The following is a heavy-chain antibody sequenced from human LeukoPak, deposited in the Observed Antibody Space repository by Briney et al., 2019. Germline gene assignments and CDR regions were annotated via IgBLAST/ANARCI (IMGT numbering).Heavy chain of an antibody. CDR2: IGVGGTT. Sequence: GGALRLSCAASGFTFSSYGMNWVRQAPGKGLEWVSGIGVGGTTYYADSVKGRFTISRDTSKNTLYLQMNSLRAEDTAVYYCAKTQGYYDCWGQGTLVTVSS. D-gene: IGHD3-22*01. V-gene: IGHV3-23*01. CDR3: AKTQGYYDC. CDR1: GFTFSSYG. J-gene: IGHJ4*02.